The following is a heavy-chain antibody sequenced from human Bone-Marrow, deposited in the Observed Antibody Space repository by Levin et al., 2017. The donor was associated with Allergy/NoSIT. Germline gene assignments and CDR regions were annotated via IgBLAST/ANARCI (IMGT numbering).Heavy chain of an antibody. D-gene: IGHD2-15*01. CDR1: GFSLNNYG. CDR3: AKEGNYCSPNPCQFSFDYFYYMGV. CDR2: ISYDGGIK. J-gene: IGHJ6*03. Sequence: PGESLKISCATSGFSLNNYGIHWVRQAPGKGLEWVAFISYDGGIKNYPDSVKGRFTISRDTSKNTVFLQMNSLRGEDSAVYYCAKEGNYCSPNPCQFSFDYFYYMGVWGHGTTVTVSS. V-gene: IGHV3-30*18.